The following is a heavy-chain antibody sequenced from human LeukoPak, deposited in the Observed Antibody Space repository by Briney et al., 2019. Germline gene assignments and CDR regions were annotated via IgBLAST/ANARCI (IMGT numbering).Heavy chain of an antibody. CDR1: GGTFSSYA. CDR3: ARDPPTMVRGSEFINWFDP. Sequence: EASVKVSCKASGGTFSSYATSWVRLAPGQGLEWMGRIIPIFGTANYAQKFQGRVTITTDESTSTAYMELSSLRSEDTAVYYCARDPPTMVRGSEFINWFDPWGQGTLVTVSS. CDR2: IIPIFGTA. D-gene: IGHD3-10*01. J-gene: IGHJ5*02. V-gene: IGHV1-69*05.